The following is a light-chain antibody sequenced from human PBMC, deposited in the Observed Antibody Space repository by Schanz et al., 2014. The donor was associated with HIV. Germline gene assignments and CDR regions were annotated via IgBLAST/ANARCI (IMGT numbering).Light chain of an antibody. V-gene: IGKV1-5*03. CDR1: QSISGW. J-gene: IGKJ2*01. Sequence: DIQMTQSPSTLSASVGDRISITCRASQSISGWLAWYQQKPGEAPNLLISEASTLDSGVPSRFSGSGSGTEFTLSISSLQSDDFATYYCLQYNDDVYTFGQGTKVEIK. CDR3: LQYNDDVYT. CDR2: EAS.